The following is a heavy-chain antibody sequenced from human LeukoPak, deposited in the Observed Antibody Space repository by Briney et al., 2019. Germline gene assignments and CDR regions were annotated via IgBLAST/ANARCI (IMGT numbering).Heavy chain of an antibody. V-gene: IGHV3-30*18. J-gene: IGHJ4*02. CDR1: GFTFSSYG. CDR2: ISYDGSNK. D-gene: IGHD4-23*01. CDR3: AKDDGNLTPFDY. Sequence: PGRSLRLSCAASGFTFSSYGMHWVRQAPVKGLEWVAVISYDGSNKYYADSVKGRFTISRDNSKNTLYLQMNSLRAEDTAVYYCAKDDGNLTPFDYWGQGTLVTVSS.